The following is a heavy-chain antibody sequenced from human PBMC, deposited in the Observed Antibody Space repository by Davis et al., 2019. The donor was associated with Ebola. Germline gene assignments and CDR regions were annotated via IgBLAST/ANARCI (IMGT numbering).Heavy chain of an antibody. CDR2: ISAYNGNT. J-gene: IGHJ5*02. V-gene: IGHV1-18*01. CDR3: ARSERSIFGVVLNWFDP. Sequence: ASVKVSCKASGGTFSSYAISWVRQAPGQGLEWMGWISAYNGNTNYAQKLQGRVTMTTDTSTSTAYMELRSLRSDDTAVYYCARSERSIFGVVLNWFDPWGQGTLVTVSS. D-gene: IGHD3-3*01. CDR1: GGTFSSYA.